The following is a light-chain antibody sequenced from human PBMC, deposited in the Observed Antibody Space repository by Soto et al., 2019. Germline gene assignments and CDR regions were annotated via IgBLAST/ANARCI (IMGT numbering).Light chain of an antibody. CDR1: QSVSNNY. Sequence: EIVLTQSPGTLSLSPGGRANLSCRASQSVSNNYLAWYQQKTGQAPRLLIYGASNRATGIPARFSGSGSGTDFTLTISRLEPEDFAVYYCQQYGSSPPTFGPGTKVDI. CDR3: QQYGSSPPT. J-gene: IGKJ1*01. V-gene: IGKV3-20*01. CDR2: GAS.